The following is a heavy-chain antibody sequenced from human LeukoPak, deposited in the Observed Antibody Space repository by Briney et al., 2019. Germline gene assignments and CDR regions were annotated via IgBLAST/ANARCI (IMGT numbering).Heavy chain of an antibody. CDR2: IWYDGSNK. V-gene: IGHV3-33*06. Sequence: PGRSLRLSCAASGFTFSSYGMHWVRQAPGKGLEWVALIWYDGSNKYYADSVKGRFTISRDNSRNTLYLQMNSLRAEDTAIYYCAKDRDYFGSGSYYKGPFDYWGQGTLVTVSS. J-gene: IGHJ4*02. CDR3: AKDRDYFGSGSYYKGPFDY. D-gene: IGHD3-10*01. CDR1: GFTFSSYG.